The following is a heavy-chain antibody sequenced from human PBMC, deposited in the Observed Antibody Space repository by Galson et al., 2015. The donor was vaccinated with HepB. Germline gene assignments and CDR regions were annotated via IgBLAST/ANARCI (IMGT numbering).Heavy chain of an antibody. D-gene: IGHD2-2*01. CDR1: GFTFSSYW. CDR3: ARYCSSTSCPSPFDY. Sequence: SLRLSCAASGFTFSSYWMSWVRQAPGKGLEWVANIKQDGSEKYCVDSVKGRFTISRDNAKNSLYLQMNSLRAEDTAVYYCARYCSSTSCPSPFDYWGQGTLVTVSS. CDR2: IKQDGSEK. J-gene: IGHJ4*02. V-gene: IGHV3-7*03.